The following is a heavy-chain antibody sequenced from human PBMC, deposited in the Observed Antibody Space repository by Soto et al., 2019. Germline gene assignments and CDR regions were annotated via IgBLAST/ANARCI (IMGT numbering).Heavy chain of an antibody. D-gene: IGHD3-9*01. Sequence: PGGSLRLSCAASGFTFSNAWMSWVRQAPGKGLEWVGRIKSKTDGGTTDYAAPVKGRFTISRDDSKNTLYLQMNSLKTEDTAVYYCTTDQPPIYDILTGYYQGGSFDYWGQGTLVTVSS. V-gene: IGHV3-15*01. CDR3: TTDQPPIYDILTGYYQGGSFDY. J-gene: IGHJ4*02. CDR2: IKSKTDGGTT. CDR1: GFTFSNAW.